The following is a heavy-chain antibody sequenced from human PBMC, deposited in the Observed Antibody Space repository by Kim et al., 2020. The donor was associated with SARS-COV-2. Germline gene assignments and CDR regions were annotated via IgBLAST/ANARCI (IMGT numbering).Heavy chain of an antibody. J-gene: IGHJ4*02. V-gene: IGHV3-23*01. CDR3: AKMGLTVTAYYFDS. D-gene: IGHD2-21*02. Sequence: ADSVLGRFTVSRDNSKNTLSLQMNSLRAEDTAVYYCAKMGLTVTAYYFDSWGQGTLVTVSS.